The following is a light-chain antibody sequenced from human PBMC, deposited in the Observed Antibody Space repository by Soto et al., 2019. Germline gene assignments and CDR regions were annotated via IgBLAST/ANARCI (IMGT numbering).Light chain of an antibody. J-gene: IGKJ5*01. CDR3: QHRSDAVP. CDR2: DAS. CDR1: QNIRSR. Sequence: DFQMTQAPSTLSASGGHRATITRRASQNIRSRLAWFEQQPGKAPKVLIYDASSLESGVPQRFSGSGSGTDFTLTISSLQPEEFAVYYCQHRSDAVPVGQWTRRELK. V-gene: IGKV1-5*01.